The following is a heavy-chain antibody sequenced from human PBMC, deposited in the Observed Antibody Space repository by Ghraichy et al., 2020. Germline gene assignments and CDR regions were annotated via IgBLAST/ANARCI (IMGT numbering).Heavy chain of an antibody. V-gene: IGHV3-74*01. CDR2: INSAGGSR. CDR1: GFTFSNHW. CDR3: ARGPNYYDSGFVDL. J-gene: IGHJ2*01. Sequence: GGSLRLSCVASGFTFSNHWMHWVRQGPGKGLVWVSRINSAGGSRDYADSVKGRFTISRDNAKNILYLQMNSLRAEETAVYYCARGPNYYDSGFVDLWGRGTLVTVSS. D-gene: IGHD3-22*01.